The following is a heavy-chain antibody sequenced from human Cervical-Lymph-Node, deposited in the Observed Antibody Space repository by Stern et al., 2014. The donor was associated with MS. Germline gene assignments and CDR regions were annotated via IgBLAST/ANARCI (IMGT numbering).Heavy chain of an antibody. D-gene: IGHD1-1*01. CDR1: GYTFTNTG. CDR2: VSTYNANT. CDR3: ARGDDKTSYDY. Sequence: QVQLVQSGAEVKKPGASVKVSCKASGYTFTNTGINWVRLAPGQGPEWMGWVSTYNANTKYAQKLRGRVTMTTDTSTSTAYMELRSLRSDDTAVYYCARGDDKTSYDYWGQGTLVTVSS. J-gene: IGHJ4*02. V-gene: IGHV1-18*01.